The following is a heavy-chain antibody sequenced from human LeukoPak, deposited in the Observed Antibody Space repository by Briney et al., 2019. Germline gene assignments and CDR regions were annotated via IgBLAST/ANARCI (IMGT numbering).Heavy chain of an antibody. CDR1: GFTFRSYA. V-gene: IGHV3-23*01. J-gene: IGHJ4*02. Sequence: GGSLRLSCAASGFTFRSYAMSWVRQAPGKGLEWVSAISGSGGSTYYADSVKGRFTISRDNSKNTLYLQMNSLRAEDTAVYYCAKGVAVAGTDACVDYWGQGTLVTVSS. CDR2: ISGSGGST. CDR3: AKGVAVAGTDACVDY. D-gene: IGHD6-19*01.